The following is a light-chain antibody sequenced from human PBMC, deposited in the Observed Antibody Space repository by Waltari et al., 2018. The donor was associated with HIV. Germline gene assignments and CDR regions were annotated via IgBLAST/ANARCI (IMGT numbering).Light chain of an antibody. J-gene: IGLJ1*01. V-gene: IGLV1-44*01. Sequence: QSVLTQPPSASGTPGQRVAIPCSGSSSNIGSNTVNWTQQLPGTAPKLLIYSNIQRPSGVPDRFSGSKSGTSASLAISGLQSEDEADYYCAAWDDSLNGYLFGTGTKVTVL. CDR2: SNI. CDR1: SSNIGSNT. CDR3: AAWDDSLNGYL.